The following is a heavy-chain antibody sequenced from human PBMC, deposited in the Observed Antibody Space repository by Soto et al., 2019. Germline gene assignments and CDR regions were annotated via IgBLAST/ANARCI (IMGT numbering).Heavy chain of an antibody. CDR3: ARPHSDSNTFYSFFDY. J-gene: IGHJ4*02. V-gene: IGHV4-34*12. CDR1: DGSFSWYY. Sequence: PSETLSHTCAVYDGSFSWYYWSWSGEPPGKGLEWIGEIFHGGSTNYSPSLKRRVTISVDTSKNQFSLELSSVTAADTAVYYCARPHSDSNTFYSFFDYWGQGTLVTVSS. D-gene: IGHD3-22*01. CDR2: IFHGGST.